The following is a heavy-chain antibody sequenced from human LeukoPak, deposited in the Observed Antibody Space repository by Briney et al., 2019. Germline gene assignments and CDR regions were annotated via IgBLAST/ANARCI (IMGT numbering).Heavy chain of an antibody. CDR2: ISYDGSNK. CDR3: ARDGSIGDYGDYFDY. Sequence: PGRSLRLSCAASGFTFSSYAMHWVRQAPGKGLEWVAVISYDGSNKYYADSVKGRFTISRDNSKNTLYLQMNSLRAEGTAVYYCARDGSIGDYGDYFDYWGQGTLVTVSS. J-gene: IGHJ4*02. CDR1: GFTFSSYA. D-gene: IGHD4-17*01. V-gene: IGHV3-30-3*01.